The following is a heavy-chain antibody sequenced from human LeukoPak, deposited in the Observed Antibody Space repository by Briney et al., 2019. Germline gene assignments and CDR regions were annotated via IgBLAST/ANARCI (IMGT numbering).Heavy chain of an antibody. V-gene: IGHV1-2*02. CDR2: INPNSGGT. D-gene: IGHD6-13*01. CDR1: GYTFTGYY. J-gene: IGHJ4*02. Sequence: GASVKVTCKASGYTFTGYYMHWVRQAPGQGLEWMGWINPNSGGTNYAQKFQGRVTMTRDTSISTAYMELSRLRSDDTAVYYCARARHSSSFVGQWGQGTLVTVSS. CDR3: ARARHSSSFVGQ.